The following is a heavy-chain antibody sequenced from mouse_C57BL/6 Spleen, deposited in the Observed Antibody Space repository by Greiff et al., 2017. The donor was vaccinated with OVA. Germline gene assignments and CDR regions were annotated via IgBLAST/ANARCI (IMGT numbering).Heavy chain of an antibody. Sequence: VPLQESGPGLVQPSQSLSITCTVSGFSLTSYGVHWVRQSPGKGLEWLGVIWSGGSTDYNAAFMSRLSITKYNSKSQVFFKMNSLQADDTAIYYCAKNSEAWYIDVWGTGTTVTVSS. J-gene: IGHJ1*03. CDR3: AKNSEAWYIDV. V-gene: IGHV2-5*01. CDR2: IWSGGST. CDR1: GFSLTSYG.